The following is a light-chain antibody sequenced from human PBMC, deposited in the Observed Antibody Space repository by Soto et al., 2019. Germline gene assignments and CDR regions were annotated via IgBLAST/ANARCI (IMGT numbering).Light chain of an antibody. J-gene: IGKJ4*01. Sequence: EIVLTQSPGTLSLSPGERVTLSCRASQSVSRNYLAWYQQKPGQAPRLLIYGASSRATGIPDRFGGSGSGTDFTLTISRLEPEDFAVYYCHQYGSSPLTFGGGTKVEIK. CDR2: GAS. V-gene: IGKV3-20*01. CDR1: QSVSRNY. CDR3: HQYGSSPLT.